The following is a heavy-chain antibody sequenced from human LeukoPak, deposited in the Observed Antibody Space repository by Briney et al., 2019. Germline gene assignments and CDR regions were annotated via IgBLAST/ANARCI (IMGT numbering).Heavy chain of an antibody. J-gene: IGHJ5*01. CDR2: ILHSGST. D-gene: IGHD3-10*01. CDR1: GGSISSNNW. Sequence: PSETLSLTCAVSGGSISSNNWWNWVRQPPGRGLEWIGEILHSGSTNYNPSLKSRFTLSLDKSKNQFPLKLSSVSPADWLVFFCARDGGGYQGSGSYYNWFDSWGQGILVTVSS. V-gene: IGHV4-4*02. CDR3: ARDGGGYQGSGSYYNWFDS.